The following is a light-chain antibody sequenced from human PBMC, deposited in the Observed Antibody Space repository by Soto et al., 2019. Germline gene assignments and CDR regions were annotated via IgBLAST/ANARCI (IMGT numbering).Light chain of an antibody. J-gene: IGKJ3*01. V-gene: IGKV3-15*01. CDR1: QSVSSN. CDR2: GAS. Sequence: EIVMTQSPATLSVSPGERATLSCRASQSVSSNLAWYQQKPGQAPRLLIYGASTRATGIPARFSGSGSGTELTLTLSSLQSEDFAVYYCQQYNNWPRVFTFGPGTKVDIK. CDR3: QQYNNWPRVFT.